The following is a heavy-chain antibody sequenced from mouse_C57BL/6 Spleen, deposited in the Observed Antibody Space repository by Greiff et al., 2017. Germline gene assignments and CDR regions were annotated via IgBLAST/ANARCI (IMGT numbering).Heavy chain of an antibody. CDR1: GYTFTSYW. CDR2: IDPSDSET. Sequence: QVQLQQPGAELVRPGSSVKLSCKASGYTFTSYWMHWVKQRPIQGLEWIGNIDPSDSETHYNQKFKDKATLTVDKSSSTAYMQLSSLTSEDSAVYFCARGNWEGAFNYWGQGTSVTVSS. V-gene: IGHV1-52*01. J-gene: IGHJ4*01. CDR3: ARGNWEGAFNY. D-gene: IGHD4-1*01.